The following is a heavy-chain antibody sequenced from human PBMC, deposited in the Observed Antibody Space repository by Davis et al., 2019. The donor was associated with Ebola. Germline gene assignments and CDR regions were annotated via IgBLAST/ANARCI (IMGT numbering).Heavy chain of an antibody. V-gene: IGHV3-30*01. J-gene: IGHJ4*02. Sequence: SVKGRFTISRDNSKNTLYLQMNSLRAEDTAVYYCARDKGVVGATELFDYWGQGTLVTVSS. D-gene: IGHD1-26*01. CDR3: ARDKGVVGATELFDY.